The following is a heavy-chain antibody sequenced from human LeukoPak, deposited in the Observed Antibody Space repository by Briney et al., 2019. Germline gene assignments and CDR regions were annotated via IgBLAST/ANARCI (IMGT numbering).Heavy chain of an antibody. D-gene: IGHD3-3*01. CDR3: ARGRTGITIFGVVIIHSGMDV. Sequence: GSLRLSCAASGFTFSDYYMSWIRQAPGKGLEWIGYIYTSGSTNYNPSLKSRVTISVDTSKNQFSLKLSSVTAADTAVYYCARGRTGITIFGVVIIHSGMDVWGKGTTVTVSS. V-gene: IGHV4-34*01. J-gene: IGHJ6*04. CDR1: GFTFSDYY. CDR2: IYTSGST.